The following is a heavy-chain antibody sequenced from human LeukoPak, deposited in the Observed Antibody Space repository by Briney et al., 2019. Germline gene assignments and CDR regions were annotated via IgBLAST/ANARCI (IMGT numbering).Heavy chain of an antibody. V-gene: IGHV3-53*01. J-gene: IGHJ4*02. D-gene: IGHD5-12*01. Sequence: PGGSLRLSCTASGFIVSSHYMTWVRQAPGKGLEWVSVLYADGATYYADSVKGRFTISRDNSKNTLYLQMNSLRAEDTAVYYCARVMAMADIDYFDYWGQGTLVTVSS. CDR1: GFIVSSHY. CDR3: ARVMAMADIDYFDY. CDR2: LYADGAT.